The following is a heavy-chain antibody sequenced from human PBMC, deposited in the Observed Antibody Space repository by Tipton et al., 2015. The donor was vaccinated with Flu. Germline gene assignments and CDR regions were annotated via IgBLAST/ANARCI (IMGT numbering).Heavy chain of an antibody. CDR2: ISHSGRT. Sequence: GLVKPSETLSLICAVSDYSISSGYYWGWIRQPPGKGLEWIGCISHSGRTYYNPSLKSRVTISVDTAKSQFSQRLSSVTAADTAMYYCARSTYYYGSGSSDYWGQGTLVTVSS. CDR3: ARSTYYYGSGSSDY. V-gene: IGHV4-38-2*01. D-gene: IGHD3-10*01. J-gene: IGHJ4*02. CDR1: DYSISSGYY.